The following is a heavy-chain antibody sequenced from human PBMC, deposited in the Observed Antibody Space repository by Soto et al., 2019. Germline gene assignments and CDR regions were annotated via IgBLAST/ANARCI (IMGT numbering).Heavy chain of an antibody. CDR2: ISFDGSNE. D-gene: IGHD3-3*01. J-gene: IGHJ4*02. CDR1: GFPFNNFG. V-gene: IGHV3-30*18. Sequence: XXSPNLTFASCGFPFNNFGLHWVPHAAGKGLEWVAFISFDGSNEYYADSVKGRLTISRDNSKNTPYLQMNSLRAEDTAVYYCAKVAASFDIWSGINYWGQGTMVTVSS. CDR3: AKVAASFDIWSGINY.